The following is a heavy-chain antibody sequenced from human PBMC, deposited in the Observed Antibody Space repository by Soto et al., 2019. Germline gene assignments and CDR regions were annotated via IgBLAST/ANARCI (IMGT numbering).Heavy chain of an antibody. CDR2: IKKKADGGTA. CDR3: RTQWRD. D-gene: IGHD6-19*01. V-gene: IGHV3-15*01. CDR1: GLIFSNAW. Sequence: EVQLVESGGRLVKPGGSLRLSCAASGLIFSNAWMSWVRQAPGKGLEWVGLIKKKADGGTAVYAAPLKGRFTISRDDSKSTLYLEMSSLKTEDTAVYYCRTQWRDWGQGTLVTVSS. J-gene: IGHJ4*02.